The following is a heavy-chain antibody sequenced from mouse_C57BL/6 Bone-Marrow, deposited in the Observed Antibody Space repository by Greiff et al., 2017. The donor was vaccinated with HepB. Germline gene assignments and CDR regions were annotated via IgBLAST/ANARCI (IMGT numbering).Heavy chain of an antibody. D-gene: IGHD2-5*01. CDR3: ARSAFYYSKGAWFAY. J-gene: IGHJ3*01. CDR1: GYTFTSYT. V-gene: IGHV1-4*01. Sequence: QVQLQQSGAELARPGASVKMSCKASGYTFTSYTMHWVKQRPGQGLEWIGYINPSSGYTKYNQKFKDKATLTADKSSSTAYMQLSSLTSEDSAVYYCARSAFYYSKGAWFAYWGQGTLVTVSA. CDR2: INPSSGYT.